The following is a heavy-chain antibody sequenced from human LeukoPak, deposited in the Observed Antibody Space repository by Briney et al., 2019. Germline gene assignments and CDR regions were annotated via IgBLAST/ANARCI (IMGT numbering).Heavy chain of an antibody. Sequence: PSETLSLTCTVSGGSISSSSYYWGWIRQPPGKGLEWIGSIYYSGSTYYNPSLKGRVTISVDTSKNQFSLKLSSVTAADTAVYYCARTRKYSSDDDCWGQGTLVTVSS. D-gene: IGHD6-19*01. CDR2: IYYSGST. CDR1: GGSISSSSYY. CDR3: ARTRKYSSDDDC. J-gene: IGHJ4*02. V-gene: IGHV4-39*01.